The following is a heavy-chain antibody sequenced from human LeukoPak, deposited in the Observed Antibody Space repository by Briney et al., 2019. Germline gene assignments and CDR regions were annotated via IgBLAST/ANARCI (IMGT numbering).Heavy chain of an antibody. D-gene: IGHD3-3*01. Sequence: GESLKISCKGSGYSFTSYWIAWVRQMPGKGLECMGIIYPGDSDTRYNPSFQGQVIISADKSINTAHLQWSSLKASDTAMYYCARQGRSSAFWSACDWPDYWGQGTLVTVSS. CDR3: ARQGRSSAFWSACDWPDY. J-gene: IGHJ4*02. CDR2: IYPGDSDT. V-gene: IGHV5-51*01. CDR1: GYSFTSYW.